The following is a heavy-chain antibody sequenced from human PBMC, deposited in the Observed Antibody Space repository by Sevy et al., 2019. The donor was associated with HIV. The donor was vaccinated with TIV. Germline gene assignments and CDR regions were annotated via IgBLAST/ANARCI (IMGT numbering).Heavy chain of an antibody. CDR1: QFTFSSYA. CDR2: ISGSGGET. CDR3: AKDMIVVVGEALDI. J-gene: IGHJ3*02. V-gene: IGHV3-23*01. D-gene: IGHD3-22*01. Sequence: GGSLRLSCAASQFTFSSYAMSWVRQAPGKGLEWVSSISGSGGETYYADSVKGRFTISRDKSKNKLYLQMNSLRAEATAVYYCAKDMIVVVGEALDIWGQGTMVTVSS.